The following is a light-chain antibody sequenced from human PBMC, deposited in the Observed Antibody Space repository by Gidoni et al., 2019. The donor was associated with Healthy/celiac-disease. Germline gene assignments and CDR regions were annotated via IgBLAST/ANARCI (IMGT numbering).Light chain of an antibody. V-gene: IGKV1-39*01. CDR3: QQSYSTPRT. CDR1: KSISSY. J-gene: IGKJ1*01. Sequence: ILMTQSPSSLSASVGDRVTITCRASKSISSYLNWYQQKPGKAPKLLIYAASSLRRGLPSRFSGSGSGTDFTLTISSLQPEDFAAYYCQQSYSTPRTFGQXTKVEIK. CDR2: AAS.